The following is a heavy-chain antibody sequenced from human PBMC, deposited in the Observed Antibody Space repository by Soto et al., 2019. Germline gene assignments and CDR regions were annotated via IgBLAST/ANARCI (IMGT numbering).Heavy chain of an antibody. J-gene: IGHJ5*02. CDR3: ARAPSTSIAAAGTGWFDP. Sequence: QVQLQESGPGLVKPSQTLSLTCTVSGGSISSGGYYWSWIRQHPGKGLEWIGYIYYSGGTYYNPSLESPVTISVDASKNQSSLKLSSVTAADTAVYYCARAPSTSIAAAGTGWFDPWGQGTLVTVSS. V-gene: IGHV4-31*01. CDR2: IYYSGGT. D-gene: IGHD6-13*01. CDR1: GGSISSGGYY.